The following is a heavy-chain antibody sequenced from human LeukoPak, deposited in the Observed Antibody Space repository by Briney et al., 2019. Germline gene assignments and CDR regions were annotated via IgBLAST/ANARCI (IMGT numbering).Heavy chain of an antibody. V-gene: IGHV4-61*02. CDR1: GGSISSGSYY. CDR2: IYTSGST. CDR3: ARDASTRYYYYMDV. D-gene: IGHD2-15*01. J-gene: IGHJ6*03. Sequence: PSETLSLTCTVSGGSISSGSYYWSWIRQPAGKGLEWIGRIYTSGSTNYNPSLKSRVTISVDTSKNQFSLKLSSVTAADTAVYYCARDASTRYYYYMDVWGKGTTVTISS.